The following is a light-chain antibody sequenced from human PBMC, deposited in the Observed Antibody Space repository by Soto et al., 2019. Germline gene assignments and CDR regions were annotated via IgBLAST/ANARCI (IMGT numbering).Light chain of an antibody. CDR1: QSVSSSY. CDR2: GAS. Sequence: EIVLTQSPGTLSLSPGERATLSCRASQSVSSSYLAWYQQKPGQAPRLLIYGASSRATGIPDRFSGSGSGTAFTLTISRLEPKDFAVYYCQQYGSSPRFTFGPGTKVDIK. CDR3: QQYGSSPRFT. V-gene: IGKV3-20*01. J-gene: IGKJ3*01.